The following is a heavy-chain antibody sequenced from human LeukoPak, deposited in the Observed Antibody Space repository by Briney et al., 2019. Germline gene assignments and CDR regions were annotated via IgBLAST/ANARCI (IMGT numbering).Heavy chain of an antibody. CDR2: IIPIFGTA. D-gene: IGHD4-17*01. J-gene: IGHJ4*02. CDR3: ARGPYGDYEPFGFDY. Sequence: SVKVSCKASGGTFSSYAISWVRQAPGQGLEWMGRIIPIFGTANYAQKFQGRVTITTDESTSTAYMELSSLRSEDTAVYYCARGPYGDYEPFGFDYWGQGTLVAVSS. CDR1: GGTFSSYA. V-gene: IGHV1-69*05.